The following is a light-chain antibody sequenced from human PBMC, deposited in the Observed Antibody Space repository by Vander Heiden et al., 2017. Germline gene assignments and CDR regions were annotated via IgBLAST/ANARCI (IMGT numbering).Light chain of an antibody. CDR3: CSYAGSSTFDVV. CDR1: SSDVGSYNL. J-gene: IGLJ2*01. Sequence: QSALTQPASVSGSPGPSITISCTGTSSDVGSYNLVSWYQQHPGKAPKLMIYEVSKRPSGVSNRFSGSKSGNTASLTISGLQAEDEADDYCCSYAGSSTFDVVFGGGTKLTVL. CDR2: EVS. V-gene: IGLV2-23*02.